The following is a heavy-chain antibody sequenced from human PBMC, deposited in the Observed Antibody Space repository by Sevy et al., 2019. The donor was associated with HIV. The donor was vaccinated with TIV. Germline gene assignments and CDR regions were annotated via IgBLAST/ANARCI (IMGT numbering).Heavy chain of an antibody. Sequence: SETLSLTCTVSGGSISSSSYYWGWIRQPPGKGLEWIGCRFFGGSTYSNPSFKSRVTMSVDTSRNQFSLTLSSVTAADTAVYYCVRRLPHSLGWSFDYWGQGTLVTVSS. D-gene: IGHD6-19*01. CDR3: VRRLPHSLGWSFDY. J-gene: IGHJ4*02. CDR1: GGSISSSSYY. V-gene: IGHV4-39*01. CDR2: RFFGGST.